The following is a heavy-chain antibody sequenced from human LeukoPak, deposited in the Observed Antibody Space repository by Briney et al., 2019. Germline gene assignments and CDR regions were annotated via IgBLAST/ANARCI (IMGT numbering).Heavy chain of an antibody. D-gene: IGHD4/OR15-4a*01. Sequence: GRSLRLSCAASGFTFSSYGMHWVRQAPGKGLEWVAVIWYDGSNKYYADSVKGRFTISRDNSKNTLYLQMNSLRAEDTAVYYCAKAQWSYDAFDIWGQGTMVTVSS. CDR3: AKAQWSYDAFDI. CDR2: IWYDGSNK. CDR1: GFTFSSYG. J-gene: IGHJ3*02. V-gene: IGHV3-33*06.